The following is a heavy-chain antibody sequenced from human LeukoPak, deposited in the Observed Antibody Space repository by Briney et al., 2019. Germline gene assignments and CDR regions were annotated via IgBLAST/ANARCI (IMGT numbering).Heavy chain of an antibody. D-gene: IGHD1-26*01. CDR2: IRFYGSNK. J-gene: IGHJ4*02. CDR1: GLTFSIYG. V-gene: IGHV3-30*02. Sequence: PGGSLRLFCAASGLTFSIYGMHWARHAPGRGLEWVAFIRFYGSNKYYTDSVKGRFTLTRDNSKNTLYLQMNSLRAEDTAVYYCAKYLPSESGSYYRPFDYWGQGTLVTVSS. CDR3: AKYLPSESGSYYRPFDY.